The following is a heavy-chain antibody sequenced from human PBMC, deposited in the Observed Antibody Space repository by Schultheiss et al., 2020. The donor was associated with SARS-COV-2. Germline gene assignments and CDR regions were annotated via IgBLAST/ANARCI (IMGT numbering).Heavy chain of an antibody. Sequence: SETLSLTCTVSGGSISSYYWSWIRQPPGKGLEWIGYIYYSGSTNYNPSLKSRVTISVDTSKNQFSLKLSSVTAADTAVYYCARGNSEDYYDSSGYYNYFDYWGQGTLVTVSS. CDR2: IYYSGST. J-gene: IGHJ4*02. V-gene: IGHV4-59*01. CDR1: GGSISSYY. D-gene: IGHD3-22*01. CDR3: ARGNSEDYYDSSGYYNYFDY.